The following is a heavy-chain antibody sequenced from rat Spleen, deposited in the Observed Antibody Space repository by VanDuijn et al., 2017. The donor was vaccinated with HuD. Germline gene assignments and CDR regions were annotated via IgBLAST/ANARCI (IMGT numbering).Heavy chain of an antibody. CDR2: ISIGGGTT. CDR1: GFTFSNYY. J-gene: IGHJ2*01. CDR3: TTGGPVYFDY. V-gene: IGHV5-27*01. Sequence: EVQLVESGGGLVQPGRSLKLSCAASGFTFSNYYMAWVRQAPTKGLEWVAYISIGGGTTFYRDSVKGRFTISRDNAKRTLNLQMDSLRSEDTATYYCTTGGPVYFDYWGQGVMVTVSS.